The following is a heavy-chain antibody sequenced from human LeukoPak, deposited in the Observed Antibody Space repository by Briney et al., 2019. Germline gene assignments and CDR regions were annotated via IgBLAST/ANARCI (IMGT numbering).Heavy chain of an antibody. J-gene: IGHJ4*02. CDR2: IKSKTDGGTT. CDR1: GFTFSDYY. D-gene: IGHD3-22*01. V-gene: IGHV3-15*01. CDR3: TTDFLRVTMIKPDY. Sequence: GGSLRLSCAASGFTFSDYYMSWIRQAPGKGLEWVGRIKSKTDGGTTDYAAPVKGRFTISRDDSKNTLYLQMNSLKTEDTAVYYCTTDFLRVTMIKPDYWGQGTLVTVSS.